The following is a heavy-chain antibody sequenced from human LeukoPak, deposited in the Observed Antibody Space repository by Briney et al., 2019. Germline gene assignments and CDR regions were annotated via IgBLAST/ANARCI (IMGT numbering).Heavy chain of an antibody. CDR2: ISAYNGYT. CDR3: STSTSIAVSTDY. Sequence: ASVKVSCKASGFTFTNYGFMWVRQAPGQGLEWMGWISAYNGYTNSAQRFQGRVTMTTDSSSNTAYMELKSLTSDDTAVYYCSTSTSIAVSTDYWGQGTLVTVSS. D-gene: IGHD4-17*01. J-gene: IGHJ4*02. CDR1: GFTFTNYG. V-gene: IGHV1-18*01.